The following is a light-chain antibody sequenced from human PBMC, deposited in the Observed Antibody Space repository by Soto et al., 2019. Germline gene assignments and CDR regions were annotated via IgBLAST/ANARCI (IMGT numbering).Light chain of an antibody. V-gene: IGKV3D-15*01. J-gene: IGKJ5*01. CDR3: QQYNNWPPIT. CDR2: DAY. CDR1: QSVDRY. Sequence: EVVLTQSPDTLSLSPGETATLSCRASQSVDRYVAWYQQKLGQAPRLLIYDAYTRATGVGARFTGSGSATDFSLTISSLQSEDFAVYYCQQYNNWPPITFGQGTRLEIK.